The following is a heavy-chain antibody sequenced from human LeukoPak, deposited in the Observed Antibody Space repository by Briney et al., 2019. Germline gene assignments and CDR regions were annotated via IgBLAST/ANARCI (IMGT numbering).Heavy chain of an antibody. CDR1: GGSISRGSYY. D-gene: IGHD3-10*01. CDR2: IYSSGST. CDR3: ARQTFGVLYFDS. J-gene: IGHJ4*02. V-gene: IGHV4-61*02. Sequence: PSETLSLTCIVSGGSISRGSYYWSWIRQPAGKGLEWMGRIYSSGSTNYNPSLKSRVTISTDMSKNQISLKLSSVTAADTAVYYCARQTFGVLYFDSWGQGTLVTVSS.